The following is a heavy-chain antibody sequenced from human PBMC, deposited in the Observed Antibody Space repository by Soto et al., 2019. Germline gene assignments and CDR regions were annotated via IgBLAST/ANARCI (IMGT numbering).Heavy chain of an antibody. CDR2: ISDYNGHP. V-gene: IGHV1-18*01. J-gene: IGHJ4*02. Sequence: QVQLVQSGAEVKKPGASVKVSCKASGYTFISHGISWVRQAPGQRLEWMGWISDYNGHPKYTQKFQGRVTMTIDTSTSTAYMELRSLRSDDTAVYYCARDYDIMTGSVDHWGQGTLVTVSS. CDR3: ARDYDIMTGSVDH. CDR1: GYTFISHG. D-gene: IGHD3-9*01.